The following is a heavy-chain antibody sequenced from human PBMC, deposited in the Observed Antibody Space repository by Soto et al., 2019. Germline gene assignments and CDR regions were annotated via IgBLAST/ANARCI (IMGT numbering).Heavy chain of an antibody. CDR1: GFTFSSYW. CDR2: INSDGSST. J-gene: IGHJ6*03. Sequence: PGGSLRLSCAASGFTFSSYWMHWVRQAPGKGLVWVSRINSDGSSTSYADSVKGRFTISRDNAKNTLYLQMNSLRAEDTAVYYCAREPYSSSGYYYYYMDVWGKGTTVTVSS. CDR3: AREPYSSSGYYYYYMDV. D-gene: IGHD6-19*01. V-gene: IGHV3-74*01.